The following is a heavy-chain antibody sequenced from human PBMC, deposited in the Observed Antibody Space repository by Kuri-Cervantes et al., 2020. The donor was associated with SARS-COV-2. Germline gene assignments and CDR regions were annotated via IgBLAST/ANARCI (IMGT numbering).Heavy chain of an antibody. CDR3: ARARYIGYGMDV. Sequence: GSLRLSCTVSGGSISSYYWSWIRQPAGKGLEWIGRIYTSGSTNYNPSLKSRVTISVDTSKNQFSLKLSSVTAADTAVYYCARARYIGYGMDVWGQGTTVTVSS. CDR1: GGSISSYY. V-gene: IGHV4-4*07. CDR2: IYTSGST. J-gene: IGHJ6*02. D-gene: IGHD3-9*01.